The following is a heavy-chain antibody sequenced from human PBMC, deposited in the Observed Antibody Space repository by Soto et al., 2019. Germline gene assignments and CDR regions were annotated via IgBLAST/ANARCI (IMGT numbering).Heavy chain of an antibody. J-gene: IGHJ4*02. Sequence: QVQLVQSGAEVKKPGASVKVSCKASGYTFTGYYMHWVRQAPGQGLEWMGWINPNSGGTNYAQKFQGWVTMTRDTSISTAYMELSRLRSDDTAVYYCARVGEYSSGWYYFDYWGQGTLVTVSS. CDR2: INPNSGGT. D-gene: IGHD6-19*01. CDR1: GYTFTGYY. CDR3: ARVGEYSSGWYYFDY. V-gene: IGHV1-2*04.